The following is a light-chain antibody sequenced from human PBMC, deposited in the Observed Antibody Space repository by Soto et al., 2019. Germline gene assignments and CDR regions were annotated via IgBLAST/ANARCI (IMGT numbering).Light chain of an antibody. V-gene: IGLV2-8*01. J-gene: IGLJ1*01. CDR3: SSYAGSNNLYV. Sequence: QAVVTQPPSASGSPGQSVTISCTGTSSDVGGYNYVSWYQQHPGKAPKLMIYEVTKRPSGVPDRFSGSKSGNTASLTVSGLQTDDEADYYCSSYAGSNNLYVFGTGTKVTVL. CDR1: SSDVGGYNY. CDR2: EVT.